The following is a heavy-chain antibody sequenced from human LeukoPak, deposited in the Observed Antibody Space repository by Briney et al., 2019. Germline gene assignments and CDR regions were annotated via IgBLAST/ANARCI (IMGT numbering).Heavy chain of an antibody. CDR3: AKGADYYDSSGYYDLDY. CDR1: GFTFSSYG. J-gene: IGHJ4*02. CDR2: IWYDGSNK. Sequence: GGSLRLSCAASGFTFSSYGMHWVRQAPGKGLEGVAVIWYDGSNKYYADSVKGRFTISRDNSKNTLYLQMNSLRAEDTAVYYCAKGADYYDSSGYYDLDYWGQGTLVTVST. D-gene: IGHD3-22*01. V-gene: IGHV3-33*06.